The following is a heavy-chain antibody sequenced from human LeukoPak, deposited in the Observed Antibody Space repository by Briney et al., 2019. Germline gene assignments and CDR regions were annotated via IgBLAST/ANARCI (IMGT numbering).Heavy chain of an antibody. D-gene: IGHD4-17*01. CDR3: ARDYGDYASSYYYGMDV. CDR2: ISAYNGNT. Sequence: ASVKVSCKASGYTFTSYGISWVRQAPGQGLEWMGWISAYNGNTNYAQKLQGRVTMTTDTSTSTAYMELRSLRSDDTAVYYCARDYGDYASSYYYGMDVWGQGTTVTVSS. J-gene: IGHJ6*02. CDR1: GYTFTSYG. V-gene: IGHV1-18*01.